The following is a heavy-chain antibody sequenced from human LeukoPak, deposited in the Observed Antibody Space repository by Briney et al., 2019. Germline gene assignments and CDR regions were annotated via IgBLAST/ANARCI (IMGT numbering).Heavy chain of an antibody. CDR2: IYTSGST. V-gene: IGHV4-4*07. CDR1: GGSLSSYY. Sequence: PSETLSLTCTVSGGSLSSYYWSWIRQPAGKGLEWIGRIYTSGSTTYNSSLMSRVTISLDTSKNHFSLRLSSVTAADTAVYYCARDREVGATGYYFDYWGQGTLVTVSS. CDR3: ARDREVGATGYYFDY. J-gene: IGHJ4*02. D-gene: IGHD1-26*01.